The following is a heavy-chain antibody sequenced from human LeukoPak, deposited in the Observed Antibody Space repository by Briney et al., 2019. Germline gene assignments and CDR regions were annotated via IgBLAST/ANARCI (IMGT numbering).Heavy chain of an antibody. CDR3: ARGLSYYDSSGYYYDGMDY. CDR1: GGSIGSSSYY. J-gene: IGHJ4*02. D-gene: IGHD3-22*01. CDR2: IYYSGST. Sequence: SETLSLTCTVSGGSIGSSSYYWGWIRQPPGKGLEWIGSIYYSGSTNYNPSLKSRVTISVDTSKNQFSLKLSSVTAADTAVYYCARGLSYYDSSGYYYDGMDYWGQGTLVTVSS. V-gene: IGHV4-39*07.